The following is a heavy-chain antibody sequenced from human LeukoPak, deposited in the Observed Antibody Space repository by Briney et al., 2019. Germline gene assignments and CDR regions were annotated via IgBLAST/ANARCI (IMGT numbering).Heavy chain of an antibody. CDR2: ITPIFGTA. V-gene: IGHV1-69*05. Sequence: ASVKVSCKASGGTFSSYAISWVRQAPGQGLEWMGGITPIFGTANYAQKFQGRVTITTDESTSTAYMELSSLRSEDTAVYYCARSVTTAIYNWFDPWGQGTLVTVSS. J-gene: IGHJ5*02. CDR3: ARSVTTAIYNWFDP. CDR1: GGTFSSYA. D-gene: IGHD4-17*01.